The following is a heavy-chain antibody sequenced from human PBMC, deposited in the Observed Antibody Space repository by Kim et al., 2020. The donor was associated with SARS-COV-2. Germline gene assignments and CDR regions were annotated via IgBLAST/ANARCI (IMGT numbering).Heavy chain of an antibody. CDR2: IDWDDDK. J-gene: IGHJ3*02. V-gene: IGHV2-70*01. CDR1: GFSLSTSGMC. D-gene: IGHD6-19*01. Sequence: SGPTLVNPTQTLTLTCTFSGFSLSTSGMCVSWIRQPPGKALEWLALIDWDDDKYYSTSLKTRLTISKDTSKNQVVLTMTNMDPVDTATYYCARSRIKAVAGRDAFDIWGQGTMVTVSS. CDR3: ARSRIKAVAGRDAFDI.